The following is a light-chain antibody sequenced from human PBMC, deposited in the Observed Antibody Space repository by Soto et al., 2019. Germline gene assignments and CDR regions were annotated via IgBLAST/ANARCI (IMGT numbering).Light chain of an antibody. J-gene: IGLJ2*01. CDR1: SSNIGNNY. CDR3: GTWDSSLGAVV. Sequence: QSVLTQPPSVSAAPGQKVTISCSGSSSNIGNNYVSWYQQLPGTAPKLLIYENHKRPSGIPDRFSGSKSGTSATLGITGLQTGDEADYYCGTWDSSLGAVVFGGGTKLTVL. CDR2: ENH. V-gene: IGLV1-51*02.